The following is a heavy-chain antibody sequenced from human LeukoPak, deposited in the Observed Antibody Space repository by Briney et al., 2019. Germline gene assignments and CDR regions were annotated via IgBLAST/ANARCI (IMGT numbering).Heavy chain of an antibody. CDR3: ATVNHYYYYGMDV. CDR1: GGSISSGGYS. Sequence: SETLSLTCAVSGGSISSGGYSWSWIRQPPGKGLEWIGYIYHSGSTYYNPSLKSRVTISVDRPKNQFSLKLSSVTAADTAVYYCATVNHYYYYGMDVWGQGTTVTVSS. J-gene: IGHJ6*02. V-gene: IGHV4-30-2*01. CDR2: IYHSGST.